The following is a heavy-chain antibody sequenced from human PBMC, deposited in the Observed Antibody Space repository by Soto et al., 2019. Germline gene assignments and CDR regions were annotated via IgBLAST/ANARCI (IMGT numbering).Heavy chain of an antibody. J-gene: IGHJ4*02. CDR3: AKDPGYDFWSGYFIFDY. V-gene: IGHV3-23*01. CDR1: GFTFSGYA. CDR2: ISGSGGST. D-gene: IGHD3-3*01. Sequence: GGSLRLSCAASGFTFSGYAMSWVRQAPGKGLEWVSAISGSGGSTYYADSVKGRFTISRDNSKNTLYLQMNSLRAEDTAVYYCAKDPGYDFWSGYFIFDYWGQGTLVTVSS.